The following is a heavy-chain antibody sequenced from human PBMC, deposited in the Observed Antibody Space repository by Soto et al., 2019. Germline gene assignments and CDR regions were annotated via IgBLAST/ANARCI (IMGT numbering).Heavy chain of an antibody. CDR3: ASLRSSGSYLRAPNLFAP. Sequence: SETLCVRCTVAGGSIGGYDGSWIRKHTGKGLEWIVYIYYSGSTNYNPSLKSRVTISVDTSKNQFSLKLSSVTAADTAVYYCASLRSSGSYLRAPNLFAPWGHRTPVTVSS. CDR2: IYYSGST. D-gene: IGHD3-10*01. V-gene: IGHV4-59*08. J-gene: IGHJ5*02. CDR1: GGSIGGYD.